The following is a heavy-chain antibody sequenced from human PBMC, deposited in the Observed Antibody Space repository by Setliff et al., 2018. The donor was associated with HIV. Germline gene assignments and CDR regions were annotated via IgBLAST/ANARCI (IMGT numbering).Heavy chain of an antibody. Sequence: KASETLSLTCEVSGAPISSYYWNWIRQPPGKGLEWIGYIYNSGYSNSKPSLKSRVTISLDTSKNQFSLKLSSVTAADTAVYYCARGDGYRANDAYYDTGMDVWGQGITVTVSS. D-gene: IGHD5-12*01. J-gene: IGHJ6*02. CDR2: IYNSGYS. V-gene: IGHV4-59*01. CDR3: ARGDGYRANDAYYDTGMDV. CDR1: GAPISSYY.